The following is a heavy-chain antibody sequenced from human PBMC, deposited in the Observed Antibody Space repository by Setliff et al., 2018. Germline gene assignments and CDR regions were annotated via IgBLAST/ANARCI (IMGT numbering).Heavy chain of an antibody. V-gene: IGHV4-39*01. CDR1: GGSVSSTSYY. CDR3: ARAPSKVQFDP. D-gene: IGHD4-4*01. Sequence: PSETLSLTCTVSGGSVSSTSYYWGWIRQPPGKGLEWIGTIYYTGTTYYSPSLKSRVTISVDTSKNQFSLKLSSVTAADTAVYYCARAPSKVQFDPWGRGILVTVSS. J-gene: IGHJ5*02. CDR2: IYYTGTT.